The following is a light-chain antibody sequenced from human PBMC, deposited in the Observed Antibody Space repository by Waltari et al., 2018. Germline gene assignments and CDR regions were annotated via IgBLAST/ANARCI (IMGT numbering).Light chain of an antibody. CDR1: QDIRND. J-gene: IGKJ4*01. CDR2: SAS. Sequence: DIQMTQSPSSLSASVGARVTITCRASQDIRNDVGWFQQKPGKAPKRLIFSASNSQSGVPSRFSGSGSGTEFTLTLSSLQPEDFATYFCLQHNSYPSFGGGTKVEIK. CDR3: LQHNSYPS. V-gene: IGKV1-17*01.